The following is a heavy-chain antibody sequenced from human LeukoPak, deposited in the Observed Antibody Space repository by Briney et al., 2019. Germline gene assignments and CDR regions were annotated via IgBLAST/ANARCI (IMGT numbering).Heavy chain of an antibody. D-gene: IGHD2-2*02. V-gene: IGHV4-38-2*01. Sequence: PSETLSLTCAVSGYSISSGYYWGWIRQPPGKGLEWIGYIYYSGSTYYNPSLKSRVTISVDTSKNQFSLKLSSVTAADTAVYYCARLPDTRYCSSTSCYTAAVTAFDIWGQGTMVTVSS. CDR1: GYSISSGYY. J-gene: IGHJ3*02. CDR3: ARLPDTRYCSSTSCYTAAVTAFDI. CDR2: IYYSGST.